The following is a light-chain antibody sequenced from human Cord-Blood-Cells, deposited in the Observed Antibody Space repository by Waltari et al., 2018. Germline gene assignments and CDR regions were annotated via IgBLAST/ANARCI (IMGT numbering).Light chain of an antibody. V-gene: IGLV2-11*01. CDR2: DVS. J-gene: IGLJ1*01. CDR3: CSYAGSYSYV. Sequence: QSALTHPRSVSGSPGQSVTISCTGTSSAVCGYNYVSWYQQHPGKAPKLMIYDVSKRPSGGPDRFSGSKSGNTASLTISGLQAEDEADYYCCSYAGSYSYVFGTGTKVTVL. CDR1: SSAVCGYNY.